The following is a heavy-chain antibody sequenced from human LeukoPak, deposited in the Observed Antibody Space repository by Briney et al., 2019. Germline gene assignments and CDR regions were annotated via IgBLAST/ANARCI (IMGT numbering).Heavy chain of an antibody. J-gene: IGHJ4*02. Sequence: GASVKVSSKDSGGTSSSYAISWVRQAPGQGLEWMGGLIPIFGTANYAQKFQGRVTITADESTSTAYMELSSLRSEDTAVYYCARDIDRGYSGYDRPGGYWGQGTLVTVSS. CDR1: GGTSSSYA. CDR3: ARDIDRGYSGYDRPGGY. D-gene: IGHD5-12*01. CDR2: LIPIFGTA. V-gene: IGHV1-69*13.